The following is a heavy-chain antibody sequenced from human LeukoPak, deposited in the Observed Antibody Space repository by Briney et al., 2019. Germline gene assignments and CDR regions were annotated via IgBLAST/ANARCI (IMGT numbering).Heavy chain of an antibody. V-gene: IGHV1-69*04. CDR3: ARDNLWELTREVDWCEP. CDR1: GGTFSSYA. CDR2: IIPILGIA. Sequence: SVKVSCKASGGTFSSYAISWVRQAPGQGLEWMGRIIPILGIANYAQKFQGRVTITADKSTSTAYMELSSLRSEDTAVYYCARDNLWELTREVDWCEPWSQGTMVNVS. J-gene: IGHJ5*02. D-gene: IGHD1-26*01.